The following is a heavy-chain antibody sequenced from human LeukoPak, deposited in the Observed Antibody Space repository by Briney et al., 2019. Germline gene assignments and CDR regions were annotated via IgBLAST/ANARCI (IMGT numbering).Heavy chain of an antibody. CDR2: ISSSSIYI. CDR3: ARGRDGYNLVDAFDI. Sequence: GGSLRLSCSASGFTFSNYRMNWVRQAPGKGLEWVSSISSSSIYIYYADSLKGRFTISRDNAKKSLYLQMNSLRAEDTAVYYCARGRDGYNLVDAFDIWGQGIMVTVSS. V-gene: IGHV3-21*01. J-gene: IGHJ3*02. CDR1: GFTFSNYR. D-gene: IGHD5-24*01.